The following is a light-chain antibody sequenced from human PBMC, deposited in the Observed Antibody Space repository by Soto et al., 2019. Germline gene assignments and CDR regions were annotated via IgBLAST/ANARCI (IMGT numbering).Light chain of an antibody. Sequence: QSVLTQPPSASGTPGQRGTISCSGSNFNIGSHTVNWYQQLPGTAPQLLMHNNNQRPSGVPDRFSGSKSGTSASLAISGLQCEDDADYCCSVWDDSLKRGVFGGGTKLTVL. CDR1: NFNIGSHT. CDR2: NNN. J-gene: IGLJ3*02. CDR3: SVWDDSLKRGV. V-gene: IGLV1-44*01.